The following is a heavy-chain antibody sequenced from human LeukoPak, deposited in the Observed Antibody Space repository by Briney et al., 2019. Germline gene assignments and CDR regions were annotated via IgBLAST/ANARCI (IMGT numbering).Heavy chain of an antibody. J-gene: IGHJ3*02. CDR2: INSDGSST. Sequence: GGSLRLSCAASGFTFSNAWMSWVRQAPGKGLVWVSRINSDGSSTSYADSVKGRFTISRDNAKNTLYLQMNSLRAEDTAVYYCARAQRITIFGVVIIRHDAFDIWGQGTMVTVSS. D-gene: IGHD3-3*01. V-gene: IGHV3-74*01. CDR3: ARAQRITIFGVVIIRHDAFDI. CDR1: GFTFSNAW.